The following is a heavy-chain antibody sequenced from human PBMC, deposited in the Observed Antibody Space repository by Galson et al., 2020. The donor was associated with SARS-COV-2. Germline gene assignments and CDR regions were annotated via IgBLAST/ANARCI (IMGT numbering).Heavy chain of an antibody. V-gene: IGHV4-31*03. CDR1: GGSISSGGYY. Sequence: SETLSLTCTVSGGSISSGGYYWIWIRQHPGKGLEWIVYIYYSGSTYYNPSLKSRVTISVDTSKNQFSLKLSSVTAADTAVYYCARETAITMVRAVEYGMDVWGQGTTVTVSS. CDR3: ARETAITMVRAVEYGMDV. CDR2: IYYSGST. D-gene: IGHD3-10*01. J-gene: IGHJ6*02.